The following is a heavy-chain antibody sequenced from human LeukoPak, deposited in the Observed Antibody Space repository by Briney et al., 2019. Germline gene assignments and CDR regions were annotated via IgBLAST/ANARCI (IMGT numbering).Heavy chain of an antibody. V-gene: IGHV4-34*01. CDR3: ARVGHQVVPTAIQYYFDY. Sequence: TSETLSLTCAVYGGSFSGYYWSWIRQPPGKGLEWIGEINHSGSTNYNPSLKSRVTISVDTSKNQFSLKLSSVTAADTAVYYCARVGHQVVPTAIQYYFDYWGQGTLVTVSS. CDR1: GGSFSGYY. D-gene: IGHD2-2*01. CDR2: INHSGST. J-gene: IGHJ4*02.